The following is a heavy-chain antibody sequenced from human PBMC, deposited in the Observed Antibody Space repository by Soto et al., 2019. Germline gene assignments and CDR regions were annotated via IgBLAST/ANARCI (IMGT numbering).Heavy chain of an antibody. CDR3: ARDGGCSSSNCYNYYYYGLDV. CDR2: ISSSSSTI. D-gene: IGHD2-2*02. V-gene: IGHV3-11*01. CDR1: GFTSSDYY. J-gene: IGHJ6*02. Sequence: GGSLRLSCAASGFTSSDYYMSWIRQAPGKGLEWVSYISSSSSTIYYAESVKGRFTISRDNAKNSLYLQMNSLRAEDTAVYYCARDGGCSSSNCYNYYYYGLDVWGQGTTVTVSS.